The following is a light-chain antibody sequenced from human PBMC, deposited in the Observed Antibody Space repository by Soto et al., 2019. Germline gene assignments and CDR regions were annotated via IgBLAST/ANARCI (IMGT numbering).Light chain of an antibody. CDR1: QSVTSGY. J-gene: IGKJ1*01. CDR3: QQYNNWPPWT. CDR2: DAS. V-gene: IGKV3-20*01. Sequence: ETVLTQSPGTLSLSPGERAILSCWASQSVTSGYLGWYQQKPGQAPRLLIYDASRRATGIPDRFRGSGSGTEFTLTISSLQSEDFAVYYCQQYNNWPPWTFGQGTKVEIK.